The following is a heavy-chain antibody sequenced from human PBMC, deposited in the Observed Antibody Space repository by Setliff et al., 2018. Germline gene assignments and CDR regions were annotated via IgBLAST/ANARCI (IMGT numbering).Heavy chain of an antibody. CDR3: ARQGRKSDSRGYYYWTDFDY. D-gene: IGHD3-22*01. V-gene: IGHV4-39*01. J-gene: IGHJ4*02. Sequence: SETLSLTCTVSAGSISSSSYYWGWIRQPPGKGLEWIATIHYSGSTYYNPSLKSRVTTSVDTSKNQFSLKLSSVTAADTAVYYCARQGRKSDSRGYYYWTDFDYWGQGAPVTVSS. CDR1: AGSISSSSYY. CDR2: IHYSGST.